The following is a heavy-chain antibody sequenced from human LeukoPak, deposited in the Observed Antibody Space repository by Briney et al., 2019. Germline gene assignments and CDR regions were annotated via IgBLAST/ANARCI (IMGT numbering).Heavy chain of an antibody. V-gene: IGHV4-39*07. CDR2: IYYSGST. J-gene: IGHJ4*02. D-gene: IGHD5-18*01. Sequence: PSETLSLTCTVSGGSISSYYWGWIRQPPGKGLEWIGSIYYSGSTYYNPSLKSRVTISVDTSKNQFSLKLSSVTAADTAVYYCARASYGSFDYWGQGTLVTVSS. CDR1: GGSISSYY. CDR3: ARASYGSFDY.